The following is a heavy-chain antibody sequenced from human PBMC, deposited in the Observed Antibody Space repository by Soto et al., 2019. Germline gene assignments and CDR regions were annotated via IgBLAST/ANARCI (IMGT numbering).Heavy chain of an antibody. CDR3: SRAPSVLNWNDAGYYYGMDV. J-gene: IGHJ6*02. CDR1: GFTYSTYT. V-gene: IGHV3-30-3*01. D-gene: IGHD1-1*01. CDR2: ISYDGNNK. Sequence: PGGSLRLSCAASGFTYSTYTMHWVRQAPGKGLEWVAVISYDGNNKFYADSVKGRFTISRDNAKNSLYLQMNSLRAEDTAVYYCSRAPSVLNWNDAGYYYGMDVWGQGTTVTVSS.